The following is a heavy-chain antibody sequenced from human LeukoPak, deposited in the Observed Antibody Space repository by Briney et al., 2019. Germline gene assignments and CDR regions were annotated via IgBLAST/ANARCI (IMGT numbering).Heavy chain of an antibody. D-gene: IGHD3-10*01. CDR3: ARAPYYYGSGSYLGY. V-gene: IGHV1-69*04. Sequence: SVKVSCTASGGTFSSYAISWVRQAPGQGLEWMGRIIPILGIANYAQKFQGRVTITADKSTSTAYMELSSLRSEDTAVYYCARAPYYYGSGSYLGYWGQGTLVTVSS. CDR1: GGTFSSYA. J-gene: IGHJ4*02. CDR2: IIPILGIA.